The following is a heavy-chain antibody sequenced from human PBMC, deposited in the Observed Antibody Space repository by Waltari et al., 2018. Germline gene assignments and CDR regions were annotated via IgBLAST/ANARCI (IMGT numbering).Heavy chain of an antibody. J-gene: IGHJ5*02. CDR2: IIPILGRA. V-gene: IGHV1-69*02. D-gene: IGHD3-22*01. Sequence: QVQLVQSGAEVKKPGSSVQVSCKASGGTVSSYTRSRVRPAPEQGREWLGRIIPILGRANYAQKFQGRVTITADKTTRSAYMELSSLRSEYTAVYYCASSYYDSSGELWHWFDPWGQGTLVTVSS. CDR1: GGTVSSYT. CDR3: ASSYYDSSGELWHWFDP.